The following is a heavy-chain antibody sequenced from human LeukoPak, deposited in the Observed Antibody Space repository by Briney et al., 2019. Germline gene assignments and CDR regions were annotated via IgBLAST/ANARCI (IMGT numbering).Heavy chain of an antibody. J-gene: IGHJ4*02. D-gene: IGHD2-2*01. V-gene: IGHV4-34*01. CDR2: INHRGIT. CDR3: ARRSTSCLDY. Sequence: ASETLSLTCVVYGGSFSDYYWSWIRQPPGKGLEGIGEINHRGITNYNTSLTSRVTISVDTSKNQFSLNLTSLTAADTAVYYCARRSTSCLDYWGQGTLVTVSS. CDR1: GGSFSDYY.